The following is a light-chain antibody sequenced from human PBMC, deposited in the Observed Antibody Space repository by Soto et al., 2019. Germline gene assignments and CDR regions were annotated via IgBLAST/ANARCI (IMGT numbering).Light chain of an antibody. CDR2: DVS. J-gene: IGLJ2*01. CDR1: SSDVGAYNY. CDR3: CSYAGSYTVV. Sequence: QSALTQPRSVSGSPGQSVTISCTGTSSDVGAYNYVSWYQQHPGKAPKLMIYDVSKRPSGVPDRFSGSKSGNTASLTISWLQAEDEADYYCCSYAGSYTVVFGGGTKLTVL. V-gene: IGLV2-11*01.